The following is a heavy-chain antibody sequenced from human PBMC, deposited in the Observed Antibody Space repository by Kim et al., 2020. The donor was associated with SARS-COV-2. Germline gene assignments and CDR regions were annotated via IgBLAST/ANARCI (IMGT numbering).Heavy chain of an antibody. D-gene: IGHD5-18*01. J-gene: IGHJ5*02. CDR2: INHSGST. CDR1: GGSFSGYY. V-gene: IGHV4-34*01. Sequence: SETLSLTCAVYGGSFSGYYWSWIRQPPGKGLEWIGEINHSGSTNYNPTLKSRVTISVDTSKNQFSLKLSSVTAADTAVYYCARGTGGGYSYGYWFWFEPWGQGTPVTLSS. CDR3: ARGTGGGYSYGYWFWFEP.